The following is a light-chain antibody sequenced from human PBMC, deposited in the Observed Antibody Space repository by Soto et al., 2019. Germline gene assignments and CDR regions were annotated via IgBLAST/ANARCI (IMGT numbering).Light chain of an antibody. Sequence: EIVLTQSPGTLSLSPGERATLSCRASQSVSSSYLAWYQQKPGQAPGLLIYGASSRATSIPDRFSGSGSGTDFTLTISSLEPEDFAVYYCQQYGSSPRTFGQGTKLEIK. CDR3: QQYGSSPRT. V-gene: IGKV3-20*01. CDR1: QSVSSSY. J-gene: IGKJ2*01. CDR2: GAS.